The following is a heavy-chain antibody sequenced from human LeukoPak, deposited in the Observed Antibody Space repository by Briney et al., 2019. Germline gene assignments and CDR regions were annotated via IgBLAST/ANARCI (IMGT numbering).Heavy chain of an antibody. D-gene: IGHD3-16*01. J-gene: IGHJ3*02. V-gene: IGHV3-30*03. Sequence: SCKASGYTFTSYYMHWVRQAPGKGLEWVAVISYDGSNKYYADSVKGRFTISRDNSKNTLYLQMNSLRAEDTAVYYCATVWKGGAFDIWGQGTMVTVSS. CDR2: ISYDGSNK. CDR3: ATVWKGGAFDI. CDR1: GYTFTSYY.